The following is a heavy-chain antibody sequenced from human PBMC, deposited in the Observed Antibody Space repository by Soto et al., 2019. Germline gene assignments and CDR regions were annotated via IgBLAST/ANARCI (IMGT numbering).Heavy chain of an antibody. CDR2: INQSGST. Sequence: QVQLQQWGAGLLKPSETLSLTCAVYGGSFSGYYWSWIRQPPGKGLEWIGEINQSGSTNYNPSLKSRVTISVDTSKNQFSLKLSAVTAADTAVYYCASGYSSGWSPMSSYGYWGQGTLVTVSS. V-gene: IGHV4-34*01. J-gene: IGHJ4*02. CDR1: GGSFSGYY. D-gene: IGHD6-19*01. CDR3: ASGYSSGWSPMSSYGY.